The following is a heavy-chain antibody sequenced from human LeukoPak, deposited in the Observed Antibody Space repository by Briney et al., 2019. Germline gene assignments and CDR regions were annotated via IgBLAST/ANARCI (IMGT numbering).Heavy chain of an antibody. CDR2: IYYSGST. Sequence: SETLSLTCTVSGGSISSYYWSWIRQPPGKGLEWIGYIYYSGSTNYNPSLKSRVTISVDTSKNQFSLKLSSVTAADTAVYYCARLHDDFWSGYPGYYFDYWGQGTLVTVSS. CDR3: ARLHDDFWSGYPGYYFDY. CDR1: GGSISSYY. V-gene: IGHV4-59*08. D-gene: IGHD3-3*01. J-gene: IGHJ4*02.